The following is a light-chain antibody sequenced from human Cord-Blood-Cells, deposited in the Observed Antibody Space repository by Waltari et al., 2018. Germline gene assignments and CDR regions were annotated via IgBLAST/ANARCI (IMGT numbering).Light chain of an antibody. CDR1: SSDLGGYNY. Sequence: QSALTQPPSASGSPGQSVTISSTGTSSDLGGYNYVSWYQQHPGKAPKLMIYEVSKRPSGVPDRFSGSKSGNTASLTVSGLQAEDEADYYCSSYAGSNNLVFGGGTKLTVL. V-gene: IGLV2-8*01. CDR2: EVS. J-gene: IGLJ2*01. CDR3: SSYAGSNNLV.